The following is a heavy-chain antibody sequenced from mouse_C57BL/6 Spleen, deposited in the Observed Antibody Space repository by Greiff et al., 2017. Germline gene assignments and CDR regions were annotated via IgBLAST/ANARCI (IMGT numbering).Heavy chain of an antibody. J-gene: IGHJ4*01. Sequence: VQLQQPGAELVKPGASVKLSCKASGYTFTSYWMQWVKQRPGPGLEWIGEIDPSDSYTNYNQKFKGKATLTVDTSSSTAYMQLSSLTSEDSAVYYCARGLPPMDYWGQGTSVTVSS. CDR2: IDPSDSYT. CDR1: GYTFTSYW. CDR3: ARGLPPMDY. D-gene: IGHD2-2*01. V-gene: IGHV1-50*01.